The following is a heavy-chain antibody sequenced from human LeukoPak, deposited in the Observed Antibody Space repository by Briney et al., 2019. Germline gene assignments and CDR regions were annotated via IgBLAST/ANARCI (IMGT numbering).Heavy chain of an antibody. CDR2: INPNSGGT. CDR3: ARALRYDSGGPLDAFDI. D-gene: IGHD3-22*01. V-gene: IGHV1-2*02. CDR1: GYTFTGYY. J-gene: IGHJ3*02. Sequence: GASVKVSCKASGYTFTGYYMHWVRQAPGQGLEWMGWINPNSGGTNYAQKFQGRVTMTRDTSISTAYMELSRLRSDDTAVYYCARALRYDSGGPLDAFDIWGQGTMVTVSS.